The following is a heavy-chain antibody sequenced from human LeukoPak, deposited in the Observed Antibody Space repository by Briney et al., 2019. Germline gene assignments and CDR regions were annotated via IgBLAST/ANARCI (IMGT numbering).Heavy chain of an antibody. V-gene: IGHV3-23*01. CDR1: AFSFSSYA. Sequence: GGSLRLSCAASAFSFSSYAMTWVRQAPGKGLEWVSGISATGGSTYYADSVKGRFTISRDNSKNTLYLQMNSLRAEDTAVYYCVKDWGNCFASGSSYFDYWGQGTPVTVSS. CDR3: VKDWGNCFASGSSYFDY. CDR2: ISATGGST. J-gene: IGHJ4*02. D-gene: IGHD3-10*01.